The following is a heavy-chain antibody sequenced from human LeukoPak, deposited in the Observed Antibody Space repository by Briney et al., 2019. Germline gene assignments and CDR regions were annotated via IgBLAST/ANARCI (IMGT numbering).Heavy chain of an antibody. J-gene: IGHJ4*02. D-gene: IGHD6-19*01. Sequence: SETLSLTCTVSGGSISSSSYYWGWIRQPPGKGLEWIGSIYYSGSTYYNPSLKSRVTISVDTSKNQFSLKLSSVTAADTAVYYCARVPTVAGILYYFDYWGQGTLVTVSS. V-gene: IGHV4-39*07. CDR3: ARVPTVAGILYYFDY. CDR1: GGSISSSSYY. CDR2: IYYSGST.